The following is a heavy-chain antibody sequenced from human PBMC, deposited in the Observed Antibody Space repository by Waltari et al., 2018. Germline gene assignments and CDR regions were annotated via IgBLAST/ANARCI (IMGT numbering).Heavy chain of an antibody. Sequence: EVQLLQSGAEVKKPGATVKISCKSSGYTFTDYYIHWVKQTPGNGREWMGRVGPKDGETIYAEKFQDRVTISADTSTDTVYMIMNGLRFDDTALYFCSRSGSDDWFDPWGRGTPVTVVS. CDR3: SRSGSDDWFDP. J-gene: IGHJ5*02. D-gene: IGHD2-15*01. CDR1: GYTFTDYY. CDR2: VGPKDGET. V-gene: IGHV1-69-2*01.